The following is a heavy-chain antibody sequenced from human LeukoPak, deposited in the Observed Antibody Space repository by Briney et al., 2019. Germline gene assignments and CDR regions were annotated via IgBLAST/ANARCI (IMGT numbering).Heavy chain of an antibody. J-gene: IGHJ6*02. CDR3: ARSLIAGHYYYGMDV. V-gene: IGHV1-2*02. CDR2: INPNSGGT. Sequence: ASVKVSCKASGYTFTGYYMHWARQAPGQGLEWMGWINPNSGGTNYAQKFQGRVTMTRDTSISTAYMELSRLRSDDTAVYYCARSLIAGHYYYGMDVWGQGTTVTVSS. D-gene: IGHD6-13*01. CDR1: GYTFTGYY.